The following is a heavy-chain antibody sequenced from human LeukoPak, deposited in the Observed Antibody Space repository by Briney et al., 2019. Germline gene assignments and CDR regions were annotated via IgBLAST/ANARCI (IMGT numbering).Heavy chain of an antibody. J-gene: IGHJ5*02. CDR3: ARGRYCSSTSCHRGGNWFDL. V-gene: IGHV3-30*02. CDR1: GFTFXSXX. Sequence: GFTFXSXXXHXVRXXPGXGXXGVXFIXXXGINKYYADSVKGRFTISRDNSKNTMYLQMNSLRSEDTAVYYCARGRYCSSTSCHRGGNWFDLWGQGTLVTVSS. CDR2: IXXXGINK. D-gene: IGHD2-2*01.